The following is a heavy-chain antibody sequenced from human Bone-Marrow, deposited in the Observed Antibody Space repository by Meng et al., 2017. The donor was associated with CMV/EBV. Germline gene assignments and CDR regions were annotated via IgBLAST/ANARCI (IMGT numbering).Heavy chain of an antibody. D-gene: IGHD4-11*01. CDR2: ISGSGGST. Sequence: GGSRRLSCVASGFTFSSYAMSWVRQATGKGLEWVSAISGSGGSTYYADSVKGRFTISRDNAKNSLYLPMYSLRAEDTAVYYCQRGLTRSYWGQGTLVTVSS. CDR1: GFTFSSYA. V-gene: IGHV3-23*01. J-gene: IGHJ4*02. CDR3: QRGLTRSY.